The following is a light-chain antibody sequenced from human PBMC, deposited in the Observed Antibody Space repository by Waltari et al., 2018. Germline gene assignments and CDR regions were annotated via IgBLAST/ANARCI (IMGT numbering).Light chain of an antibody. CDR3: SSITGSSTWV. CDR2: EVT. CDR1: SNDVGSYNR. V-gene: IGLV2-18*02. J-gene: IGLJ3*02. Sequence: QSALTQPPSVSGSPGHSVTLSCTGTSNDVGSYNRVSWYQQPPRTAPRLIIYEVTYRPSGFPVRFSGSKSGNTASLTISGLQAQDEADYYCSSITGSSTWVFGGGTKLTVL.